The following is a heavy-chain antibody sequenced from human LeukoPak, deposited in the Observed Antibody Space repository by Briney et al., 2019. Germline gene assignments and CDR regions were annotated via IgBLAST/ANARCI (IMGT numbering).Heavy chain of an antibody. J-gene: IGHJ2*01. D-gene: IGHD6-19*01. CDR1: GGSISSGGYY. Sequence: SETLSLTCTVSGGSISSGGYYWSWIRQHPGKGLEWIGYIYYSGSTYYNPSLKSRVTISVDTSKNQFSLKLSSVTAADTAVYYCARGAYSSGWYEAWYFDLWGRGTLVTVSS. CDR3: ARGAYSSGWYEAWYFDL. CDR2: IYYSGST. V-gene: IGHV4-31*03.